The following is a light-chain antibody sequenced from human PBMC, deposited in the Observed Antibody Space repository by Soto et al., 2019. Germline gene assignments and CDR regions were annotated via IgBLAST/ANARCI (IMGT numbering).Light chain of an antibody. J-gene: IGKJ3*01. CDR2: AAS. Sequence: DIQMTQSPSSLSASVGDIVTITCRASQSITNSLNWYQHKPGKAPTLVVYAASSLQSGVPSRFSGSGSGTDFTLTISSLQPEDFATYFCQQGHSMPFTFGPGTKVDIK. CDR3: QQGHSMPFT. V-gene: IGKV1-39*01. CDR1: QSITNS.